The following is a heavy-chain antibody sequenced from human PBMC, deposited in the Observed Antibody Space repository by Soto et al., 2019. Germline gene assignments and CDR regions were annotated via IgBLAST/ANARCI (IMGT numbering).Heavy chain of an antibody. CDR3: ARDYSDGSASYGLEN. J-gene: IGHJ3*01. CDR1: GYTFTGYY. D-gene: IGHD6-19*01. Sequence: QLHLVQSGAEVKKPGASVKVSCKASGYTFTGYYIHWVRQAPGQGLEWMGWINPNSGGANIAQKFQGWVTMTRDTSISTTYMELSRPRANDTAVYYCARDYSDGSASYGLENWGQGTMVTVAS. V-gene: IGHV1-2*04. CDR2: INPNSGGA.